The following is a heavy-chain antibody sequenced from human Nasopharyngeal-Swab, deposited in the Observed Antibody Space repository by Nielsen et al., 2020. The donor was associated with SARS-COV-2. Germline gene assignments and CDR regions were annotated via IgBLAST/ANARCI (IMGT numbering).Heavy chain of an antibody. CDR2: IYPGDSDT. J-gene: IGHJ4*02. CDR1: GYSFTSYW. D-gene: IGHD3-22*01. CDR3: ARRQGYYDSSGNLDY. Sequence: VESLKIPCQGSGYSFTSYWIGWVRQLPGKGLEWMGIIYPGDSDTRYSPSFQGQVTISADKSISTAYLQWSSLKASDTAMYYCARRQGYYDSSGNLDYWGQGTLVTVSS. V-gene: IGHV5-51*01.